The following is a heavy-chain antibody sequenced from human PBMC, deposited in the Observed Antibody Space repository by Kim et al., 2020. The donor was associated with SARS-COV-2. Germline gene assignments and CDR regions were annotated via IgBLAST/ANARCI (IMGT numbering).Heavy chain of an antibody. CDR2: ISGSGGTT. J-gene: IGHJ4*02. CDR3: AKGPFEHIWARISY. Sequence: GGSLRLSCAASGFTFSSYAMSWVRQAPGKGLEWVSVISGSGGTTSYADSVKGRFTISRDSSKNTLYLQMNSLRADDTAVYYCAKGPFEHIWARISYWGQGTLVTVSS. D-gene: IGHD3-16*01. CDR1: GFTFSSYA. V-gene: IGHV3-23*01.